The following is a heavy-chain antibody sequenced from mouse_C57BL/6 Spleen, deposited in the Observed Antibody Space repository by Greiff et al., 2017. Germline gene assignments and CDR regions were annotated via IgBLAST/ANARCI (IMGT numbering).Heavy chain of an antibody. CDR3: ARKTAQATYYFDY. Sequence: VQLQQSGPELVKPGASVKLSCKASGYTFTSYDINWVKQRPGQGLEWIGWLYPNSGSTNYNEKFKSKATLTVDKSSSTAYMQLSSLTSEDSAVYYCARKTAQATYYFDYWGQGTTLTVSS. CDR1: GYTFTSYD. CDR2: LYPNSGST. D-gene: IGHD3-2*02. V-gene: IGHV1-85*01. J-gene: IGHJ2*01.